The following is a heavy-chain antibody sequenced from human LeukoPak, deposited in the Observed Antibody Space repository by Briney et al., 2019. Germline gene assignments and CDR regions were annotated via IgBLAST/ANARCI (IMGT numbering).Heavy chain of an antibody. CDR2: IYHSGST. V-gene: IGHV4-38-2*02. Sequence: SETLSLTCTVSGYSISSGYYWGWIRQPPGKGLEWIGSIYHSGSTYYNPSLKSRVTISVDTSKNHFSLRLSSVTAADTAVYYCARRTYTSGWGTWGQGTLVTVSS. J-gene: IGHJ4*02. D-gene: IGHD6-19*01. CDR1: GYSISSGYY. CDR3: ARRTYTSGWGT.